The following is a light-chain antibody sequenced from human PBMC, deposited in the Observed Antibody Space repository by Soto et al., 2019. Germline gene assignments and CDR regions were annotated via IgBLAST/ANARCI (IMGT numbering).Light chain of an antibody. CDR2: EVS. CDR3: SSYTSSSTLVV. CDR1: SSDVGGYNY. V-gene: IGLV2-14*01. J-gene: IGLJ2*01. Sequence: QSALTQPASVSGSPGQSITISCTGTSSDVGGYNYVSWYQQHPGKAPKLMIYEVSKRPSGVSNRFSGSKSGNTASLTISGLQAEDEADYYCSSYTSSSTLVVFGGGTKLTV.